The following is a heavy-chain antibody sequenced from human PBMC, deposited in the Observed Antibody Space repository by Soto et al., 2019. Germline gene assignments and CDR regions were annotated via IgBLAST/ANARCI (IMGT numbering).Heavy chain of an antibody. CDR1: GFIFKNYW. CDR3: ASDMYGSGSFAYYYGMDV. CDR2: IDTDGSGS. Sequence: DVQLVESGGDLVQPGGSLRVSCAASGFIFKNYWMHWVRQAPGKGLEWVSRIDTDGSGSIYADSVKGRFTMSRDNAKNTLYLQMNSLRDEDTAVYYCASDMYGSGSFAYYYGMDVWGQGTTVTVSS. D-gene: IGHD3-10*01. J-gene: IGHJ6*02. V-gene: IGHV3-74*01.